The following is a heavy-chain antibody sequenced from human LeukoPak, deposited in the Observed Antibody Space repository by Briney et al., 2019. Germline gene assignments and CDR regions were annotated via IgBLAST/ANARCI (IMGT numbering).Heavy chain of an antibody. CDR2: INHSGST. J-gene: IGHJ4*02. D-gene: IGHD2-2*01. CDR1: GVSFSGYY. Sequence: SETLSLTCAVYGVSFSGYYGSWIRQPPGKGLEWIGEINHSGSTNYNPSLKSRVTISVDTSKNQFSLKLSSVTAADTAVYYCARARVSVVVPAAIGLDYWGQGTLVTVSS. V-gene: IGHV4-34*01. CDR3: ARARVSVVVPAAIGLDY.